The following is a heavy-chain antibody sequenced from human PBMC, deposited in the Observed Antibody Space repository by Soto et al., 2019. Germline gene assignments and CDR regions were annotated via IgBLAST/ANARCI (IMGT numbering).Heavy chain of an antibody. D-gene: IGHD3-9*01. Sequence: QVQLVQSGAEVKEPGASVKVSCKASGYNFKIFGVSWVRQAPGQGLEWMGWISAKDGNTNYAQNLQGRVTMTTDTSTSTAYMELRSLTSDDTAVYYCARVGAELTVYSDYWGQGTLITVSS. J-gene: IGHJ4*02. CDR1: GYNFKIFG. CDR3: ARVGAELTVYSDY. V-gene: IGHV1-18*01. CDR2: ISAKDGNT.